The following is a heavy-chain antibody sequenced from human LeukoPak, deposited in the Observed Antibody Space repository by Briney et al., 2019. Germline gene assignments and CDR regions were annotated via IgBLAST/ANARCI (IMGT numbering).Heavy chain of an antibody. CDR2: IYSGGST. D-gene: IGHD3-9*01. V-gene: IGHV3-66*01. CDR3: AKSSIRYFEE. CDR1: GFSDRSNY. Sequence: GGSLRLSCAVSGFSDRSNYMSWVRQAPGKGLEWVSVIYSGGSTYYADSVKGRFTISRDNSKNTLYLQMNSLRAEDTAVYYCAKSSIRYFEEWGQGTLVTVSS. J-gene: IGHJ4*02.